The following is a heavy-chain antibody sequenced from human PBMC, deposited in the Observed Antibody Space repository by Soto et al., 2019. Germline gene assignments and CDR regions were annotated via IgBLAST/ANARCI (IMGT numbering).Heavy chain of an antibody. V-gene: IGHV3-23*01. D-gene: IGHD2-15*01. Sequence: GGSLRLSCAASGFTFSSYAMSWVRQAPGKGLEWVSAISGSGGSTYYADSVKGRFTISRDNSKNTLYLQMNSLRAEDTAVYYCAKARGYCSGGSCRYWAFDIWGQGTMVTVS. CDR2: ISGSGGST. CDR3: AKARGYCSGGSCRYWAFDI. CDR1: GFTFSSYA. J-gene: IGHJ3*02.